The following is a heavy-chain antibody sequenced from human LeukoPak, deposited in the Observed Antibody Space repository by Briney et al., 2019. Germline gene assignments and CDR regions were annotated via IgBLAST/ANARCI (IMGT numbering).Heavy chain of an antibody. CDR3: AREPGGIAARDYYYYGMDV. CDR1: GYTFTSYY. V-gene: IGHV1-46*01. CDR2: INPSDGST. J-gene: IGHJ6*02. D-gene: IGHD6-13*01. Sequence: ASVKVSCKASGYTFTSYYMHWVRQAPGQGLEWMGIINPSDGSTSYAQKFQGRVTMTRDTSTSTVYMELSSLRSEDTAVYYCAREPGGIAARDYYYYGMDVWGQGTTVTVSS.